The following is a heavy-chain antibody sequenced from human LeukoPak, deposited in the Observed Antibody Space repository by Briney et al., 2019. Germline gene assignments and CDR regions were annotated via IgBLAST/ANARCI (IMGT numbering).Heavy chain of an antibody. Sequence: GGSLRLSCAASGFTFSSYAMSWVRQAPGKGLEWVSYISSSGSTIYYADSVTGRFTISRDNAKNSLYLQMNSLRAKDTAVDNCARNGDYASDAFDIWGQGTMVTVSS. CDR3: ARNGDYASDAFDI. CDR2: ISSSGSTI. V-gene: IGHV3-48*04. J-gene: IGHJ3*02. D-gene: IGHD4-17*01. CDR1: GFTFSSYA.